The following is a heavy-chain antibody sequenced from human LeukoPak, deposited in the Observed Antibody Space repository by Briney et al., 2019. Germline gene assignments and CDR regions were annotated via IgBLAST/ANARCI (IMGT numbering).Heavy chain of an antibody. CDR1: GGSISSGGYY. D-gene: IGHD4-17*01. CDR2: IYYSGST. Sequence: MSSETLSLTCTVSGGSISSGGYYWSWIRQHPGKGLEWIGYIYYSGSTYYNPSLKSRVTISVDTSKNQFSLKLSSVTAADSAVYYCARLTVGTTPYYFDSWGQGTLVTVSS. V-gene: IGHV4-31*03. CDR3: ARLTVGTTPYYFDS. J-gene: IGHJ4*02.